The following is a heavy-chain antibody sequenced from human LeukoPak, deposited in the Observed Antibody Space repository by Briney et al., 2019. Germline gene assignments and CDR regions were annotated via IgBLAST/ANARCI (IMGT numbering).Heavy chain of an antibody. CDR2: IYYSGST. D-gene: IGHD1-1*01. V-gene: IGHV4-39*01. J-gene: IGHJ5*02. Sequence: SETLSLTCTVSGGSISSSSYYWGWIRQPPGKGLEWIGSIYYSGSTYYNPSLKSRVTISVDTSKNQFSLKLSSVTAADTAVYYCARQSWERYRSVNWIDPWGQGTLVTVSS. CDR3: ARQSWERYRSVNWIDP. CDR1: GGSISSSSYY.